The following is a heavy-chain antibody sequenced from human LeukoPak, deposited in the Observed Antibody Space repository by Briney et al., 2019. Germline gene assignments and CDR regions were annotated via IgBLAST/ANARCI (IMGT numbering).Heavy chain of an antibody. CDR1: GGSISSSSYY. J-gene: IGHJ3*02. Sequence: SETLSLTCTVSGGSISSSSYYWGWIRQPPGEGLEWIGSIYYSGSTYYNPSLKSRVTISVDTSKNQFSLKLSSVTAADTAVYYCARAGSSGWSHAFDIWGQGTMVTVSS. V-gene: IGHV4-39*07. D-gene: IGHD6-19*01. CDR2: IYYSGST. CDR3: ARAGSSGWSHAFDI.